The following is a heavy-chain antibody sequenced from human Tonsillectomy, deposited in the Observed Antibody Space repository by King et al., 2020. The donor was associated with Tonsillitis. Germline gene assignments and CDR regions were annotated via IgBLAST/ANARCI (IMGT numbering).Heavy chain of an antibody. CDR2: IKQDGSEK. Sequence: VQLVESGGGLVQPGGSLRLSCAASGFTFSSYWMSWVRQAPGKGLEWVANIKQDGSEKYYVDSVKGRFTISRDNAKNSLYLQMNSLRAEDTAVYYCAWDYYDSSGPTDAFDIWGQGTMVTVSS. CDR3: AWDYYDSSGPTDAFDI. CDR1: GFTFSSYW. J-gene: IGHJ3*02. D-gene: IGHD3-22*01. V-gene: IGHV3-7*01.